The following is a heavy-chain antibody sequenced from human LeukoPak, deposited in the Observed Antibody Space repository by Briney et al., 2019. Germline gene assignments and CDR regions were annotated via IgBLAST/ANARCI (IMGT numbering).Heavy chain of an antibody. J-gene: IGHJ4*02. Sequence: GGSLRLSCAPSGFTFNSYAMHWVRQAPGKGLDWVAVISSDGSNKYYADSVKGRFTISRDNSKNTMYLQMNSLRAEDTAVYYCAREVLLWFGESMKADYWGQGTLVTVSS. V-gene: IGHV3-30*04. CDR3: AREVLLWFGESMKADY. CDR1: GFTFNSYA. D-gene: IGHD3-10*01. CDR2: ISSDGSNK.